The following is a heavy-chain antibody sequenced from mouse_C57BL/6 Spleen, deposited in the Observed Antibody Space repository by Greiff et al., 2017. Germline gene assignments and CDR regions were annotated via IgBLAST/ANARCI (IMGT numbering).Heavy chain of an antibody. V-gene: IGHV14-1*01. CDR1: GFNIKDYY. Sequence: EVQLQQSGAELVRPGASVKLSCTASGFNIKDYYMHWVKQRPEQGLEWIGRIDPEDGDTEYAPKFQGKATMTADTSSNTAYLQLSSLTSEDTAVYYCTTSASYYYGSYYFDYWGQGTTLTVSS. J-gene: IGHJ2*01. CDR2: IDPEDGDT. CDR3: TTSASYYYGSYYFDY. D-gene: IGHD1-1*01.